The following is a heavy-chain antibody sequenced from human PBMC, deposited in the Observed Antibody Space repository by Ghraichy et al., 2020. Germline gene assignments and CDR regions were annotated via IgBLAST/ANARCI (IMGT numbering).Heavy chain of an antibody. D-gene: IGHD3-3*01. CDR3: AKDNSVGLRFLEWLFHDAFDI. V-gene: IGHV3-23*01. J-gene: IGHJ3*02. CDR2: ISGSGGST. CDR1: GFTFSSYA. Sequence: GESLNISCAASGFTFSSYAMSWVRQAPGKGLEWVSAISGSGGSTYYADSVKGRFTISRDNSKNTLYLQMNSLRAEDTAVYYCAKDNSVGLRFLEWLFHDAFDIWGQGTMVTVSS.